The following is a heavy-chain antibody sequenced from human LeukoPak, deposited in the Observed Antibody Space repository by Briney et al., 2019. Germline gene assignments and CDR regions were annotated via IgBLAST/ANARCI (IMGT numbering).Heavy chain of an antibody. D-gene: IGHD1-26*01. CDR3: AKDGIVGATQGNWFDP. J-gene: IGHJ5*02. V-gene: IGHV3-48*04. CDR2: ISSSGSTI. Sequence: SGGSLRLSCATSGFTFSSYSMNWVRQAPGKGLEWVSYISSSGSTIDYADSVKGRFTISRDNAKNSLYLQMNSLRAEDTAVYYCAKDGIVGATQGNWFDPWGQGTLVTVSS. CDR1: GFTFSSYS.